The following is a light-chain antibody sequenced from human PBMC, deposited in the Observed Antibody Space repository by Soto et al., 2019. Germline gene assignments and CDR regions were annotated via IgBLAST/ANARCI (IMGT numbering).Light chain of an antibody. CDR2: DAP. V-gene: IGKV1-33*01. CDR3: QQYDHHPSAST. Sequence: DIPMTQSPSSLSASVGDRVTITCQASQDISNYLNWYQQKPGKAPTLLIYDAPNLETGVPSRCSLSGYGTDFAFTISSLTPQAIASYYCQQYDHHPSASTFGQGTKLEIK. CDR1: QDISNY. J-gene: IGKJ2*01.